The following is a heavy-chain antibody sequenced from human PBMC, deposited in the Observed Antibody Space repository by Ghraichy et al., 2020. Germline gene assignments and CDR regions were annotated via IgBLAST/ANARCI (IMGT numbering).Heavy chain of an antibody. CDR2: INPNSGGT. D-gene: IGHD5-18*01. CDR1: GYTFTGYY. CDR3: AITLNSYGIDY. J-gene: IGHJ4*02. Sequence: ASVKVSCKASGYTFTGYYMHWVRQAPGHGLEWMGRINPNSGGTNYAQKFQGRVTMTRDTSISTAYMELSRLRSDDTAVYYCAITLNSYGIDYWGQGTLVTVSS. V-gene: IGHV1-2*06.